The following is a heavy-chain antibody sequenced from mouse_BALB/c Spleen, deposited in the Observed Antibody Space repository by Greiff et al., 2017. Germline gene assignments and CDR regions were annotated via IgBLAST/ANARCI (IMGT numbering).Heavy chain of an antibody. CDR2: IRNKANGYTT. V-gene: IGHV7-3*02. CDR3: ARDKDDYDY. CDR1: GFTFTDYY. J-gene: IGHJ4*01. Sequence: EVQRVESGGGLVQPGGSLRLSCATSGFTFTDYYMSWVRQPPGKALEWLGFIRNKANGYTTEYSASVKGRFTISRDNSQSILYLQMNTLRAEDSATYYCARDKDDYDYWGQGTSVTVSS. D-gene: IGHD2-4*01.